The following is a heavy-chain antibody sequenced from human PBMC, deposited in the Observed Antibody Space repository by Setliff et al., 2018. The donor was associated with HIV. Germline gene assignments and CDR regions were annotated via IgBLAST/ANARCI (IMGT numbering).Heavy chain of an antibody. CDR2: LFHTGSS. CDR3: ARLGDNSDWRSNYFFYYLDV. D-gene: IGHD3-22*01. J-gene: IGHJ6*03. Sequence: PSETLSLTCTVSGDSLAGSRYSWGWVRQPPGQGLEWLGNLFHTGSSYFNPSLKSRLTMYVDTSTNQFSLSLISMTAADSAVYFCARLGDNSDWRSNYFFYYLDVWGKGTTVTVSS. V-gene: IGHV4-39*01. CDR1: GDSLAGSRYS.